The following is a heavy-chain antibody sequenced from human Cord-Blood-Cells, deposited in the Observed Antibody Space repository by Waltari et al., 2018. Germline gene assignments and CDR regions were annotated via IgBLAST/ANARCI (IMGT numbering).Heavy chain of an antibody. D-gene: IGHD1-1*01. V-gene: IGHV5-51*01. CDR3: ARRKGGTTWGYYFDY. CDR2: IYPGDSDT. Sequence: EVQLVQSGAEVKKSGESLKISCRGSGYSFTSYWIGWVRQVPGKGLEWMGIIYPGDSDTRYSPSFQGQVTISADKSISTAYLQWSSLKASDSAMYYCARRKGGTTWGYYFDYWGQGTLVTVSS. CDR1: GYSFTSYW. J-gene: IGHJ4*02.